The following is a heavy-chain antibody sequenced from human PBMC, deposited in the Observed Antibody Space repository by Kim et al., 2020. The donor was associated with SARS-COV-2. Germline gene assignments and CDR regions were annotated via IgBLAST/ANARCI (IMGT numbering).Heavy chain of an antibody. CDR2: NK. J-gene: IGHJ6*02. CDR3: AGDFRAGEDV. Sequence: NKYYADSVKGRFTISRDNSKNTLYLQMNSLRAEDTAVYYCAGDFRAGEDVWGQGTTVTVSS. V-gene: IGHV3-30*01. D-gene: IGHD1-26*01.